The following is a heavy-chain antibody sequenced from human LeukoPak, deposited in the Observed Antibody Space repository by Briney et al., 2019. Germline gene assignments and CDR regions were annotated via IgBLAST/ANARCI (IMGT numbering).Heavy chain of an antibody. CDR2: FDVEEGET. CDR1: GYTLTELS. Sequence: ASVKVSYKVSGYTLTELSMHWVGQAPGKGGEGMGGFDVEEGETSYAQKFQGRVTMTEDTSTDTAYMDLSSLRSEDTAVYYCATSWFGGISGYVFGMDVWGKGTTVTVSS. D-gene: IGHD5-12*01. J-gene: IGHJ6*04. V-gene: IGHV1-24*01. CDR3: ATSWFGGISGYVFGMDV.